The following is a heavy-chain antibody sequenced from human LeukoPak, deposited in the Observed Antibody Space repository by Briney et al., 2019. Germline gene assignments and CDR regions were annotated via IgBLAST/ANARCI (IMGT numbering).Heavy chain of an antibody. D-gene: IGHD3-10*01. J-gene: IGHJ3*02. V-gene: IGHV1-24*01. CDR1: GYTLTELS. Sequence: ASVKVSCKASGYTLTELSMHWVRQAPGKGLEWMGGFDPEDGETIYAQKFQGRVTMTEDTSTDTAYMELSSLRSEDTAVYYCATGPGSHDAFDIWGQGTMVTVSS. CDR3: ATGPGSHDAFDI. CDR2: FDPEDGET.